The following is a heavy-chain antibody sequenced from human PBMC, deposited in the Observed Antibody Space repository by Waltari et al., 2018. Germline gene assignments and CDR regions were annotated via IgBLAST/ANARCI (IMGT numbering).Heavy chain of an antibody. CDR3: ARQGSYFD. Sequence: EVQLVESGGGLVKPGGSLRLSCAASGFTFISYSMNWVRQAPGKGLEWVSSISSGSDYIYYADAVKGRFTISRDNAKNSLYLQMNSLRAEDTAVYYCARQGSYFDWGQGSLVTVSS. D-gene: IGHD1-26*01. CDR2: ISSGSDYI. J-gene: IGHJ4*02. CDR1: GFTFISYS. V-gene: IGHV3-21*01.